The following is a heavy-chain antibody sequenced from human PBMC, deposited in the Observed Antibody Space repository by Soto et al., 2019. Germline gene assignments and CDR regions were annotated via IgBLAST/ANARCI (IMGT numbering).Heavy chain of an antibody. Sequence: QVQLQQWGAGLLKPSETLSLTCAVYGWSFSGYYWSWIRQPPGKGLEWIGEINHSGSTNYNPSLKSRVTISVDTSKNQFSLKLSSVTAADTAVYYCARADGYSSGWYPFDYWGQGTLVTVSS. CDR3: ARADGYSSGWYPFDY. V-gene: IGHV4-34*01. CDR2: INHSGST. D-gene: IGHD6-19*01. CDR1: GWSFSGYY. J-gene: IGHJ4*02.